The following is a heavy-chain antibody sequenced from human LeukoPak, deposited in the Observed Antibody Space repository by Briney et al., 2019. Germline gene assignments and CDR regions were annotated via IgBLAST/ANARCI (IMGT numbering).Heavy chain of an antibody. D-gene: IGHD3-22*01. V-gene: IGHV5-51*01. Sequence: GESLKISWKGSGYSFTSYWIGLVRQMPGEGLGWVGIIYSGDSDTRYSPSFEGQVTIPADKSLSTAYLQWSSLKAPDTAMYNCARQDYYDSSSYPIDYWGQGTLVTVSS. CDR1: GYSFTSYW. J-gene: IGHJ4*02. CDR3: ARQDYYDSSSYPIDY. CDR2: IYSGDSDT.